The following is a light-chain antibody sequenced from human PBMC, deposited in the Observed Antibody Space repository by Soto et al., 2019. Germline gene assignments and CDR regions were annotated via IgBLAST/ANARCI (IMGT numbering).Light chain of an antibody. V-gene: IGKV3-11*01. Sequence: EIALTQSPATLSLSPGERATLSCRASQSVSSYLAWYQQKPGQAPRLLIYDSSNRATGIPARFSGSGSETDCTLTISSLVPEDFAIYYCQQRSNWPPVTFGGGPKVEIK. CDR3: QQRSNWPPVT. J-gene: IGKJ4*01. CDR2: DSS. CDR1: QSVSSY.